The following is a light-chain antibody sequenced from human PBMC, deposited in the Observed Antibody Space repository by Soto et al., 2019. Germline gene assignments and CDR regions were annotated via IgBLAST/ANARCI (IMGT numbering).Light chain of an antibody. CDR2: AAS. Sequence: DIQMTQSPSSLSASVGDRVTITCRASQSISSYLNWYQQKPVKAPKLLIYAASSLQSGVPSRFSGSGSGTDFTLTISSLQPEDFATYYCQQCYSTPPSFGQGTKLEIK. V-gene: IGKV1-39*01. CDR1: QSISSY. CDR3: QQCYSTPPS. J-gene: IGKJ2*01.